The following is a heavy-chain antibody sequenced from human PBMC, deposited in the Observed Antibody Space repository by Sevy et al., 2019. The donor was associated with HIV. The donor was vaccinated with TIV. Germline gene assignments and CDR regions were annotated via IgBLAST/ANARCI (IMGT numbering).Heavy chain of an antibody. CDR3: ATTKDYYDSSGSPFDY. CDR2: FDPEDGET. Sequence: ASEKVSCKVSGYTLTQLSMHWVRQAPGKGLEWMGSFDPEDGETLYAQKFQGRVTMTEDTSTDTAYMELRSLRSEDTAVYYCATTKDYYDSSGSPFDYWGQGTLVTVSS. D-gene: IGHD3-22*01. CDR1: GYTLTQLS. J-gene: IGHJ4*02. V-gene: IGHV1-24*01.